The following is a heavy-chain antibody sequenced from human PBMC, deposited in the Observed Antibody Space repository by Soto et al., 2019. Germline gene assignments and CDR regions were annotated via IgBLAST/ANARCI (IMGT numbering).Heavy chain of an antibody. J-gene: IGHJ6*02. CDR1: GFTFTRYL. CDR2: INSDGTTT. Sequence: GGSLRLSCASSGFTFTRYLMHWVRQATGKGLVWVSRINSDGTTTNYAESVTGRFTISRDNAKNTVYLQMNSLRAEDTAVYYCARGIKNYYGVDVWGQGTTVTVSS. CDR3: ARGIKNYYGVDV. V-gene: IGHV3-74*01.